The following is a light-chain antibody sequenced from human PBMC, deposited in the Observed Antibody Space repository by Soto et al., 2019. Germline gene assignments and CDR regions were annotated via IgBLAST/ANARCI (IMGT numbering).Light chain of an antibody. J-gene: IGLJ3*02. Sequence: QSVLTQPPSASGTPGQRVTISCSGSRSNIESHHVYWYQQLPGTAPKLLIYGTNQRPSGVPDRFSGSKSGTSASLAISGLRSEDEADYYCVAWDDGLSGVVFGGGTKLTVL. CDR1: RSNIESHH. CDR2: GTN. V-gene: IGLV1-47*01. CDR3: VAWDDGLSGVV.